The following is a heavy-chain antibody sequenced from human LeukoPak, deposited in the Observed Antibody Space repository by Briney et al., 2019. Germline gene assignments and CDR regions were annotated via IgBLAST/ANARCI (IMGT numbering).Heavy chain of an antibody. CDR2: IYTSGST. Sequence: SETLSLTCTVSGGSISSYYWSWIRQPAGKGLEWIGRIYTSGSTNYNPSLKSRVTMLVDTSKNQFSLKLSSVTAADTAVYYCARDLGQYYDFWSGRDPYYYGMDVWGQGTTVTVSS. V-gene: IGHV4-4*07. D-gene: IGHD3-3*01. CDR3: ARDLGQYYDFWSGRDPYYYGMDV. CDR1: GGSISSYY. J-gene: IGHJ6*02.